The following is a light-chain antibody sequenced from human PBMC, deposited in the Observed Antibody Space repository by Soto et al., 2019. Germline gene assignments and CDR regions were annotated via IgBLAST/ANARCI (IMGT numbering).Light chain of an antibody. J-gene: IGKJ1*01. Sequence: DIQLTQSPSFLSASVGDRVTITCRASQGISTYLAWYRQKPGKAPKLLIYDVSSLESGVPSRFSGRGSGTEFILTIGSLQPDDFATYYCQHYKMYSPWTFGQGTKVDI. CDR2: DVS. CDR3: QHYKMYSPWT. CDR1: QGISTY. V-gene: IGKV1-9*01.